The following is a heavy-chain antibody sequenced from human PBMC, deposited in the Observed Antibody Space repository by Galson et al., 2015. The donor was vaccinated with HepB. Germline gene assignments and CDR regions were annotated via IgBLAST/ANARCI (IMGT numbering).Heavy chain of an antibody. V-gene: IGHV3-7*03. CDR2: ISEDGSEK. CDR3: ARAPVDLDDSLSGFDY. Sequence: SLRLSCAPSGFTFSKYWMTWVRQAPGKGLAWVGNISEDGSEKFYGDSVKGRFTISRDNAEKSLFLQKNSLRSEDTAVYYCARAPVDLDDSLSGFDYWGQGTLVTVSS. CDR1: GFTFSKYW. J-gene: IGHJ4*02. D-gene: IGHD3-9*01.